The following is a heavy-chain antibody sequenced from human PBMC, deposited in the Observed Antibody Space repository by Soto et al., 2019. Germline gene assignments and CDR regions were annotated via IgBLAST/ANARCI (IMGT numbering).Heavy chain of an antibody. CDR2: IIPIFGTA. J-gene: IGHJ3*02. CDR3: ARSTKQDYDILTGYYYDAFDI. V-gene: IGHV1-69*01. Sequence: SVNVSCKASGGTFSSDAISWVRQAPGQGLEWMGGIIPIFGTANYAQKFQGRVTITADESTSTAYMELSSLRSEDTAVYYCARSTKQDYDILTGYYYDAFDILG. CDR1: GGTFSSDA. D-gene: IGHD3-9*01.